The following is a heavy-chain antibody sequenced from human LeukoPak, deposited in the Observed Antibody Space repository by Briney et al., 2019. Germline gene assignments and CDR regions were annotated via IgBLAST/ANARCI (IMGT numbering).Heavy chain of an antibody. J-gene: IGHJ4*02. CDR3: ARDGNYYDTSGPGDY. CDR2: INSDGIST. CDR1: RFTFCRNW. V-gene: IGHV3-74*01. D-gene: IGHD3-22*01. Sequence: AGGSLRLSCAASRFTFCRNWIHWVRQAPGKGLVWVSRINSDGISTSYADSVKGRFTISRDNAKNTLYQQMNSLRAEDTAVYYCARDGNYYDTSGPGDYWWQRTLVTVSS.